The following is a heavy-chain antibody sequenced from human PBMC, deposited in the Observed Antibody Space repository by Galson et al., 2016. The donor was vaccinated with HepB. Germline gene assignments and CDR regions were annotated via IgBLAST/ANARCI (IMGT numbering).Heavy chain of an antibody. CDR2: ISDSGDT. D-gene: IGHD4-17*01. Sequence: SETLSLTCSVSGGSISGYYWSWIRQPPGKGLERIGYISDSGDTDYNPSLKSRFTISLDTPKTQFSLQLTSVPAADTAVYDCARDRDYGDSYYYSFIAVWGKGTTVTVSS. CDR3: ARDRDYGDSYYYSFIAV. V-gene: IGHV4-59*01. CDR1: GGSISGYY. J-gene: IGHJ6*03.